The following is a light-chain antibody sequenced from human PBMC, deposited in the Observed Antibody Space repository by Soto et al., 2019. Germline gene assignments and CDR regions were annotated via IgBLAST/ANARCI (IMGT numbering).Light chain of an antibody. CDR2: GAS. Sequence: EIVLTQSPGTLSLSPGERATLSCRASQSVSSSYLAWYRQKPGQAPRLLIYGASSRATGIPDRFSGSGSGTDFTLTIRRLEPEDFAVYYCQQYGSSPRGYTFGQGTKLEIK. CDR1: QSVSSSY. J-gene: IGKJ2*01. CDR3: QQYGSSPRGYT. V-gene: IGKV3-20*01.